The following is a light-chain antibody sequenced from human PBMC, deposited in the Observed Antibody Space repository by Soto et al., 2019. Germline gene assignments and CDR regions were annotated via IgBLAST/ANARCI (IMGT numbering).Light chain of an antibody. J-gene: IGKJ2*01. CDR2: GAS. CDR1: QAMCNY. V-gene: IGKV1-9*01. Sequence: DIQLTQSPLFLSASVGDRVTISCRASQAMCNYLAWYQQTPGKAPNLLIFGASTLQSGVPSRFSGSGSGTECPRTISSRQPEDFATYYCQQLNSHPRTFGQGTKLEIK. CDR3: QQLNSHPRT.